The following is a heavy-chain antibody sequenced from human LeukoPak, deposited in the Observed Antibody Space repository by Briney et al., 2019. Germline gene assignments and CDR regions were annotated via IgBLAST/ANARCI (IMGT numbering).Heavy chain of an antibody. J-gene: IGHJ6*02. V-gene: IGHV1-46*01. CDR1: GYTFTSYY. CDR3: AREYVLRFLEWLLEGPYYYYGMDV. D-gene: IGHD3-3*01. CDR2: INPSGGST. Sequence: GASVKVSCKASGYTFTSYYMHWVRQAPGQGLERMGIINPSGGSTSYAQKFQGRVTMTRDTSTSTVYMELSSLRSEDTAVYYCAREYVLRFLEWLLEGPYYYYGMDVWGQGTTVTVSS.